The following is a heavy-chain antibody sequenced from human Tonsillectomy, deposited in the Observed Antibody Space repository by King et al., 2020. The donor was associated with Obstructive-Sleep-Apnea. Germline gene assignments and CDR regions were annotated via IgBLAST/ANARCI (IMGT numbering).Heavy chain of an antibody. Sequence: VQLVESGAEVKKPGASVKVSCKASGYTFTGYYMHWVRQAPGQGLEWMGWINPNSGGTNYAQKFQGWVTMTRDTSISTAYMELSRLRSDDTAVYYCAREETYYYDSSGSDAFDIWGQGKMVTVSS. D-gene: IGHD3-22*01. CDR2: INPNSGGT. J-gene: IGHJ3*02. CDR1: GYTFTGYY. CDR3: AREETYYYDSSGSDAFDI. V-gene: IGHV1-2*04.